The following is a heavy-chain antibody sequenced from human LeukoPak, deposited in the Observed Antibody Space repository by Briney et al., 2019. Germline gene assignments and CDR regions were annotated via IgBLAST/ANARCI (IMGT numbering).Heavy chain of an antibody. CDR3: ARHVRGYYYYYMDV. CDR2: INHSGST. Sequence: PSETLSLTCAVYGGSFSGYYWSWIRQPPGKGLEWIGEINHSGSTNYNPSLKSRVTISVDTSKNQFSLKLSSVTAADTAVYYCARHVRGYYYYYMDVWGKGTTVTISS. CDR1: GGSFSGYY. V-gene: IGHV4-34*01. J-gene: IGHJ6*03. D-gene: IGHD3-10*01.